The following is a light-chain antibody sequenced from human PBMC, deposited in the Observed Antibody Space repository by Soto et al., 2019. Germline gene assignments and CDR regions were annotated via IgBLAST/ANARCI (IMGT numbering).Light chain of an antibody. V-gene: IGKV1-17*03. CDR1: QGISNY. J-gene: IGKJ4*01. Sequence: DIQMTQSPSAMSSSIGDRVTITCRGSQGISNYLAWFQQKPGKVPKRLIYAASSLQDGVPSRFSASGSGTEFTLTISSLQPEDFAIYYCLQNYNYTRLTFGGGTKVDIK. CDR2: AAS. CDR3: LQNYNYTRLT.